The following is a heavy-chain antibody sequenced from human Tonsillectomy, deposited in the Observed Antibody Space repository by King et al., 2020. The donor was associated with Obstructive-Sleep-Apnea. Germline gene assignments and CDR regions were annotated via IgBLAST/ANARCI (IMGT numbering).Heavy chain of an antibody. V-gene: IGHV4-38-2*02. CDR2: IYHSGST. CDR1: GYSISSGYY. D-gene: IGHD3-22*01. J-gene: IGHJ2*01. Sequence: QLQESGPGLVKPSETLSLTCTVSGYSISSGYYWGWIRQPPGKGLEWIGSIYHSGSTYYNPSLKSRVTISVDTSKNQFSLKLSSVTAADTAVYYCARASYYYDSSGYYPPWYFDLWGRGTLVTVSA. CDR3: ARASYYYDSSGYYPPWYFDL.